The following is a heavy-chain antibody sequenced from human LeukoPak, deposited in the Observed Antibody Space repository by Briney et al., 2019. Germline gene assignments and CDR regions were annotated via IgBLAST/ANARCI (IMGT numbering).Heavy chain of an antibody. CDR1: GFTFSSYA. CDR3: ARGHGSGWFDY. J-gene: IGHJ4*02. Sequence: PGGSLRLSCAASGFTFSSYAMSWVRQAPGKGLEWVSAISSSGGSTYYADSVKGRFTISRDNAKNSLCLQMNSLRAEDTAVYYCARGHGSGWFDYWGQGTLVTVSS. D-gene: IGHD6-19*01. V-gene: IGHV3-23*01. CDR2: ISSSGGST.